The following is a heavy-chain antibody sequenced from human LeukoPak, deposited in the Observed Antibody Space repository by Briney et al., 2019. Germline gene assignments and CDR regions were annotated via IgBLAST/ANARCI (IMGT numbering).Heavy chain of an antibody. J-gene: IGHJ5*02. Sequence: LWASVKVSCKASGYTFTGYYMHWVRQAPGQGLEWMGWINPNSGGTNYAQKFQGRVTMTRDTSISTAYMELSRLRSDVTAVYYCARDCGYCSGGSCYNWFDPWGQGTLVTVSS. CDR2: INPNSGGT. CDR1: GYTFTGYY. CDR3: ARDCGYCSGGSCYNWFDP. D-gene: IGHD2-15*01. V-gene: IGHV1-2*02.